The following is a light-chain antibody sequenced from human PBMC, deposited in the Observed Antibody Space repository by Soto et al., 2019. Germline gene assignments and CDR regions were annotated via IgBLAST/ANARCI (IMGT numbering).Light chain of an antibody. CDR2: GAS. J-gene: IGKJ5*01. V-gene: IGKV3-20*01. CDR3: RHYAHNSPIT. Sequence: EIVLTQSAGTVSLSPGERATLSCRASESVSSRLAWYQQRPGQAPRLLISGASSRATGIPDRFSGSGSGTDFTLTISRLEPEDFALYYCRHYAHNSPITFGQGTRLEIK. CDR1: ESVSSR.